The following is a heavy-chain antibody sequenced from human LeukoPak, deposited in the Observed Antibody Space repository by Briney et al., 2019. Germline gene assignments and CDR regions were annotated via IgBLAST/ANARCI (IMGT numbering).Heavy chain of an antibody. V-gene: IGHV1-18*01. Sequence: ASVKVSCKASGYTFTNYGISWVRQAPGQGLEWMGWISVYNGKTNYAQKFQGRVTMTTDTSTSTAYMELRSLRSDDTAVYYCAIDSGRYGGFDYWGQGTLVTVSS. CDR2: ISVYNGKT. D-gene: IGHD1-26*01. CDR3: AIDSGRYGGFDY. CDR1: GYTFTNYG. J-gene: IGHJ4*02.